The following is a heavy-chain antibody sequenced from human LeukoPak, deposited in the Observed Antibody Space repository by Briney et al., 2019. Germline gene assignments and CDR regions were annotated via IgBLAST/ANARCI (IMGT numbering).Heavy chain of an antibody. CDR3: ARDHCGGDCYPRYYYMDV. Sequence: ASVKVSCKASGYTFTGNYMHWVRQAPGQGLEWMGWINPNSGGTNYVQKFQGRVTMTRDTSISTAYMELSKLRSDDTAVYYCARDHCGGDCYPRYYYMDVWGKGTTVTISS. CDR1: GYTFTGNY. D-gene: IGHD2-21*02. V-gene: IGHV1-2*02. CDR2: INPNSGGT. J-gene: IGHJ6*03.